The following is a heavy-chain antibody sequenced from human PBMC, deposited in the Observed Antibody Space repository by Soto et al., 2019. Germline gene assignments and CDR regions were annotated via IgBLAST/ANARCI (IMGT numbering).Heavy chain of an antibody. CDR3: AKDIQVPYYCYMDV. J-gene: IGHJ6*03. V-gene: IGHV3-23*01. CDR2: ISGSGGST. CDR1: GFTFSSYA. Sequence: GGSLRLSCAASGFTFSSYAMSWVRQAPGKGQEWVSAISGSGGSTYYADSVKGRFTISRDNSKNTLYLQMNSLRAEDAAVYYCAKDIQVPYYCYMDVWGTGTTVTVSS. D-gene: IGHD5-18*01.